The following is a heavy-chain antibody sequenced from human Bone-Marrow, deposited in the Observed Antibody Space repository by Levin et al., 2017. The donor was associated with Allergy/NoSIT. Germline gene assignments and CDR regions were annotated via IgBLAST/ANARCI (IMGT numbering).Heavy chain of an antibody. V-gene: IGHV3-74*01. CDR1: GFTFSGYW. J-gene: IGHJ4*02. CDR2: INSDGSST. CDR3: ARLSQAGTPAHRVEVDY. Sequence: LSLTCAASGFTFSGYWMHWVRQAPGKGLVWVSRINSDGSSTSYADSVKGRFTISRDNAKNTLYLQMNSLRAEDTAVYYCARLSQAGTPAHRVEVDYWGQGTLVTVSS. D-gene: IGHD6-19*01.